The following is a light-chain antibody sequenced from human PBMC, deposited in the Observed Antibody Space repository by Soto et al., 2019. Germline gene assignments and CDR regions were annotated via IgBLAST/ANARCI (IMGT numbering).Light chain of an antibody. CDR3: QQYNNLPRR. CDR1: QSVSSN. V-gene: IGKV3-15*01. Sequence: EIVMNLAPATLSVYPGERATRSCRASQSVSSNLAWYQQKPGQAPRLLIYGASTRATGIPARFSGSGSGTEFTLTICCLQSEDFAVYYCQQYNNLPRRFAQGSKVDI. CDR2: GAS. J-gene: IGKJ1*01.